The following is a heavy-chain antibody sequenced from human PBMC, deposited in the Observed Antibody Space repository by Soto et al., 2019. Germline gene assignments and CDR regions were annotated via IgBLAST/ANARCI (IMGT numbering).Heavy chain of an antibody. CDR2: IYYSGST. D-gene: IGHD3-22*01. V-gene: IGHV4-59*01. J-gene: IGHJ4*02. CDR3: ARWIDYYDSSGYPSFDY. Sequence: SETLSLTCTVSGGSISNYYWTWIRQPPGKGLEWIGYIYYSGSTNYNPSLKSRVTISVDTSKNQFSLKLSSVTAADTAVYYCARWIDYYDSSGYPSFDYWGQGTLVTVSS. CDR1: GGSISNYY.